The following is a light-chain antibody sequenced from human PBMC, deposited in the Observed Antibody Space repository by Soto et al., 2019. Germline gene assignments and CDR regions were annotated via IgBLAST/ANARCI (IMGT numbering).Light chain of an antibody. CDR2: EVS. J-gene: IGLJ2*01. V-gene: IGLV2-14*01. CDR1: SSDVGGYNY. CDR3: SSYTSSSTLVV. Sequence: QSALTQPASVSGSPGQSITISCTGTSSDVGGYNYVSWYQQHPGKAPKLMIYEVSNRPSGVSNRFSGSKSGNTASLTISGLQAEDEADYYCSSYTSSSTLVVFGGGTKAHRP.